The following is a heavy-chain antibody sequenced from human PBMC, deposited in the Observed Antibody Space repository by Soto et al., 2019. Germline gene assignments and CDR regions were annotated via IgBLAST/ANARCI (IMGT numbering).Heavy chain of an antibody. CDR1: GCSFRHSS. V-gene: IGHV1-58*01. CDR3: AGRYCSGGGCYNYYGFDV. D-gene: IGHD2-15*01. Sequence: AEHVSCQACGCSFRHSSVQWVEQDRGERRELIGWIVGGSGKTNYAQKIQERVTITRDMSKSTAYMELSSVRSEDTAVGYCAGRYCSGGGCYNYYGFDVWGQGTTVTVSS. J-gene: IGHJ6*02. CDR2: IVGGSGKT.